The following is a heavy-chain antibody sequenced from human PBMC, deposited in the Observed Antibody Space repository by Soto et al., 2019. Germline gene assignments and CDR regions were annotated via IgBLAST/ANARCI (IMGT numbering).Heavy chain of an antibody. CDR3: ARMATFGSLNWFDP. J-gene: IGHJ5*02. V-gene: IGHV1-8*01. CDR1: GYIFTNND. Sequence: XSVKVSCKASGYIFTNNDVNWVRQATGQGLEWMGWMNPGSGDTGYAQKFQGRVTMTRDISIATAYMELSSLRSDDTAIYYCARMATFGSLNWFDPWGQGTLVTV. D-gene: IGHD3-16*01. CDR2: MNPGSGDT.